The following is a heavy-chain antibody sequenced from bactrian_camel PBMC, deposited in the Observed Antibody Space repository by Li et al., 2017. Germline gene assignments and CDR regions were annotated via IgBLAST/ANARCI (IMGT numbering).Heavy chain of an antibody. CDR1: GNPQSSNC. J-gene: IGHJ4*01. CDR3: AAADYSSYPVCAMAASEYNF. CDR2: FTTRARST. V-gene: IGHV3-3*01. Sequence: HVQLVESGGGSVQAGGSLRLSCVVSGNPQSSNCMGWFRQPPGKEREGVASFTTRARSTDYADSVKGRFTISQDNAKNTVYLQMNSLKPEDSAMYYCAAADYSSYPVCAMAASEYNFRGQGTQVTVS. D-gene: IGHD4*01.